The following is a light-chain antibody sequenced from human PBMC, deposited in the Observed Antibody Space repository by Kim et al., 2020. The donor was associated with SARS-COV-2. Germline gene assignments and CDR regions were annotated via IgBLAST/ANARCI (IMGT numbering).Light chain of an antibody. CDR3: QQVNTYPRT. J-gene: IGKJ1*01. CDR1: QGISSY. Sequence: AAVGDRVTIPGRASQGISSYLAWYQQKPGKAPRLLIYAGSTLQSGVPSRFSGSGSGTDFTLTISSLQPEDFATYYCQQVNTYPRTFGQGTKVDIK. V-gene: IGKV1-9*01. CDR2: AGS.